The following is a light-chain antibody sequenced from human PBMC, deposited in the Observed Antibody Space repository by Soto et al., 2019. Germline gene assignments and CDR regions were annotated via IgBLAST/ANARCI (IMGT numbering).Light chain of an antibody. CDR1: QSVSTK. CDR2: GAS. V-gene: IGKV3-15*01. Sequence: EMVMTQSPATLSLSLGERATLSCRASQSVSTKLVWYQQQPGPPPRLLIYGASTRATGITARISGSGSGTEFTLTISSLQSEEVAVYYCQQHDQGWTFGQGTKVEIK. CDR3: QQHDQGWT. J-gene: IGKJ1*01.